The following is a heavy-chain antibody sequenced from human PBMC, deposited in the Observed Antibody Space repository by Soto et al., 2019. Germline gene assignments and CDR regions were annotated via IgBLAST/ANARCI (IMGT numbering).Heavy chain of an antibody. CDR1: GFPFSSYA. CDR2: ISGSGGST. Sequence: PGGSLRLSCAASGFPFSSYAMSWVRQAPGKGLEWVSAISGSGGSTYYADSVKGRFTISRDNSKNTLYLQMNSLRAEDTAVYYCAKDLYAGLLMVTQGAFDIWGQGTMVTVSS. D-gene: IGHD2-8*01. V-gene: IGHV3-23*01. CDR3: AKDLYAGLLMVTQGAFDI. J-gene: IGHJ3*02.